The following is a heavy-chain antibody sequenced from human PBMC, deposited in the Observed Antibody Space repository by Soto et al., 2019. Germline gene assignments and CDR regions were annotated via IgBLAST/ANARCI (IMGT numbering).Heavy chain of an antibody. CDR1: GFTFDDYT. CDR3: ASYSPIHAWHYGMDV. J-gene: IGHJ6*02. Sequence: PGGSLRLSCAASGFTFDDYTMHWVRQAPGKGLEWVSLISWDGGSTYYADSVKGRFTISRDNSKNSLYLQMNSLRTEDTALYYCASYSPIHAWHYGMDVWGQGTTVTVSS. D-gene: IGHD2-21*01. V-gene: IGHV3-43*01. CDR2: ISWDGGST.